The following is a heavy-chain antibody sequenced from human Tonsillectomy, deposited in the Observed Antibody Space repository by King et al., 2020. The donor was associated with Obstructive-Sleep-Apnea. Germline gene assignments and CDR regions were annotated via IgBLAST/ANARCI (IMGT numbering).Heavy chain of an antibody. CDR3: ARAKYYYDSSGYYPRYYYGMDV. J-gene: IGHJ6*02. CDR2: IYYSGST. V-gene: IGHV4-30-4*07. D-gene: IGHD3-22*01. Sequence: VQLQESGPGLVKPSQTLSLTCAVSGGSISSGGYSWSWIRQPPGKGLEWIGYIYYSGSTYYNPSLKSRVTISVDTSKNQFSLKLSSVTAADTAVYHCARAKYYYDSSGYYPRYYYGMDVWGQGTTVTVSS. CDR1: GGSISSGGYS.